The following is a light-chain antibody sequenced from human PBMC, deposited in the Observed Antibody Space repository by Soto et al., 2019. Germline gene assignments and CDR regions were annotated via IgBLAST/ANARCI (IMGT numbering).Light chain of an antibody. V-gene: IGKV3-15*01. Sequence: DIVMTQSPATLSVSPGERATLSCRASQNISTNVAWYQQKPGQAPRLLLLSASSRLGDIPARFSGSGSGTEFTLTISGLQSEDVAVYYCHHFNTWPPKAFGQGTKVEFK. CDR1: QNISTN. CDR2: SAS. CDR3: HHFNTWPPKA. J-gene: IGKJ1*01.